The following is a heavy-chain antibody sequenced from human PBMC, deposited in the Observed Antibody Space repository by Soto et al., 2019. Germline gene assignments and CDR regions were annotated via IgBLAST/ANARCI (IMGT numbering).Heavy chain of an antibody. CDR3: AKDWGVLRYFDWVDPTDYYYGMDV. Sequence: GGSLRLSCAASGFTFSSYAMSWVRQAPGKGLEWVSAISGSGGSTYYADSVKGRFTISRDNSKNTLYLQMNSLRAEDTAVYYCAKDWGVLRYFDWVDPTDYYYGMDVWGPGTTVTVS. CDR2: ISGSGGST. CDR1: GFTFSSYA. J-gene: IGHJ6*02. V-gene: IGHV3-23*01. D-gene: IGHD3-9*01.